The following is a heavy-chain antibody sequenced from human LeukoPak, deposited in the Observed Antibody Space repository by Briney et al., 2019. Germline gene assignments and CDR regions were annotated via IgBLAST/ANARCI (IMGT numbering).Heavy chain of an antibody. J-gene: IGHJ3*02. V-gene: IGHV3-7*01. CDR1: GFTFNTYW. CDR3: ARGRSAFDI. CDR2: IKQDGSEK. Sequence: PGGSLRLSCAASGFTFNTYWMTWVRQAPGKGLEWVANIKQDGSEKFYVDSVKGRFTISRDNAKNSLSLQVSSLSTEDTAVYYCARGRSAFDIWGQGTMVTVS.